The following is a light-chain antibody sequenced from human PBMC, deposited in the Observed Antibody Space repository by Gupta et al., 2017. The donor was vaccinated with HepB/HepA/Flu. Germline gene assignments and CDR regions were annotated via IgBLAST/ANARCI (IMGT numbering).Light chain of an antibody. V-gene: IGLV2-14*01. CDR1: SSDVGGYNY. CDR2: DVH. CDR3: SSYTSSNTLV. J-gene: IGLJ2*01. Sequence: QSALTQPASVSGSPGQAFTISCTGTSSDVGGYNYVSWYQQHPGKAPKLMIYDVHNRPSGVSNRFSGSKSGNTASLTISGLQAEDEADYYCSSYTSSNTLVFGGGTKLTVL.